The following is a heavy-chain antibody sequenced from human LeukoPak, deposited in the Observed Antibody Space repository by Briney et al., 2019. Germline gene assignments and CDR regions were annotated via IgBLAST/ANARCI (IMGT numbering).Heavy chain of an antibody. D-gene: IGHD3-22*01. V-gene: IGHV1-2*02. CDR2: INPNSGGT. J-gene: IGHJ4*02. Sequence: ASVKVSCKASGYTFTGYYIHWVRQAPGQGLEWMGWINPNSGGTNYAQKFQGRVTMTRDTSISTAYMELSRLRSDDTAVYYCARARNYYDSSGPFDYWGQGTLVTVSS. CDR1: GYTFTGYY. CDR3: ARARNYYDSSGPFDY.